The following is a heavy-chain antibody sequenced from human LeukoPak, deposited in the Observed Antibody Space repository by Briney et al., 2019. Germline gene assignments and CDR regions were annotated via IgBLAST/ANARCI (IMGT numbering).Heavy chain of an antibody. D-gene: IGHD6-19*01. CDR2: INPSGGST. CDR3: ARGVISYSSGWDYFDY. Sequence: PGASVKVSCKASGYTFTGYYMHWVRQAPGQGLEWMGIINPSGGSTSYAQKFQGRVTMTRDTSTSTVYMELSSLRSEDTAVYYCARGVISYSSGWDYFDYWGQGTLVTVSS. CDR1: GYTFTGYY. V-gene: IGHV1-46*01. J-gene: IGHJ4*02.